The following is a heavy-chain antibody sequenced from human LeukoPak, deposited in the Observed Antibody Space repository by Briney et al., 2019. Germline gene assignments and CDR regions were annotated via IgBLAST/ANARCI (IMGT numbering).Heavy chain of an antibody. CDR2: ISYDGSNK. V-gene: IGHV3-30*18. CDR3: AKDRGATVTHSFDC. J-gene: IGHJ4*02. D-gene: IGHD4-11*01. Sequence: GGSLRLPCAASGFTFSSYGMHWVRQAPGKGLEWVAVISYDGSNKYYADSVKGRFTISRDNSKNTLYLQMNSLRAEDTAVYYCAKDRGATVTHSFDCWGQGTLVTVSS. CDR1: GFTFSSYG.